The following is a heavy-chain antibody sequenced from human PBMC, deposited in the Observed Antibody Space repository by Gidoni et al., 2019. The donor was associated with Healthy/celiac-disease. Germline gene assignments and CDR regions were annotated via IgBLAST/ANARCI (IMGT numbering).Heavy chain of an antibody. CDR1: GYTCTGYY. J-gene: IGHJ4*02. Sequence: QVQLVQSGAEVKKTGASVKVSCKASGYTCTGYYMHWVRQAPGQGLEWMGWINPNSGGTNYAQKFQGRVTMTRDTSFSTVYMELSRLRSDDTAVYYCARGGLRFLVWLFFDYWGQGTLVTVSS. V-gene: IGHV1-2*02. CDR3: ARGGLRFLVWLFFDY. D-gene: IGHD3-3*01. CDR2: INPNSGGT.